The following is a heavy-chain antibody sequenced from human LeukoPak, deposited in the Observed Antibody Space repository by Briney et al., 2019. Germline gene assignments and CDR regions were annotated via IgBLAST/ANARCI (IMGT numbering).Heavy chain of an antibody. Sequence: SETLTLTCAVYGGSLSGYYWSWIRQPPGKGLEWIGEINHSGSTNYNPSLKSRVTISVDTSKNQFSLKLSSVTAADTAVYYCARGEPARGDAFDIWGQGTMVTVSS. CDR1: GGSLSGYY. D-gene: IGHD2-2*01. J-gene: IGHJ3*02. CDR2: INHSGST. CDR3: ARGEPARGDAFDI. V-gene: IGHV4-34*01.